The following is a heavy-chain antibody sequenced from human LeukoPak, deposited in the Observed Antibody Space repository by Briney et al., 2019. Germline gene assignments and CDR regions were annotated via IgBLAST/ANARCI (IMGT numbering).Heavy chain of an antibody. D-gene: IGHD2-2*01. CDR1: GYTFTSYA. CDR3: ARDSSYAEGVY. J-gene: IGHJ4*02. CDR2: MNPNSGNT. V-gene: IGHV1-8*03. Sequence: GASVKVSCKASGYTFTSYAMHWVRQAPGQGLEWMGWMNPNSGNTGYAQKFQGRVTITRNTSISTAYMELSSLRSEDTAVYYCARDSSYAEGVYWGQGTLVTVSS.